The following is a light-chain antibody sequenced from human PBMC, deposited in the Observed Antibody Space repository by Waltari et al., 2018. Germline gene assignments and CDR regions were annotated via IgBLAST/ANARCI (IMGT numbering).Light chain of an antibody. V-gene: IGLV2-23*02. Sequence: HSALTQPASVSGPPGQSITISCSGSSSDVGSYDLVSWYQQPPGNAPKLIICEVTQRPSGVSNLFSGSKSGNTASLTISGLQAEDEGDYYCCSYAGTNTFVFGTGTKVTV. CDR1: SSDVGSYDL. CDR3: CSYAGTNTFV. J-gene: IGLJ1*01. CDR2: EVT.